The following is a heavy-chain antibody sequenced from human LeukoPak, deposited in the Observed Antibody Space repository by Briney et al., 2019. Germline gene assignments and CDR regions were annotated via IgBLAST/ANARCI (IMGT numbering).Heavy chain of an antibody. CDR2: ISWNSGSI. V-gene: IGHV3-9*01. J-gene: IGHJ2*01. D-gene: IGHD3-16*02. CDR1: GFTFDDYA. Sequence: PGGSLRLSCAASGFTFDDYAMHWVRHAPGKGLEWVSGISWNSGSIVYADSVKGRFTISRDNAKNSLYLQMNSLRAEDTALYYCAKDGDYDYVWGSYRHQTPRYFDLWGRGTLVTVSS. CDR3: AKDGDYDYVWGSYRHQTPRYFDL.